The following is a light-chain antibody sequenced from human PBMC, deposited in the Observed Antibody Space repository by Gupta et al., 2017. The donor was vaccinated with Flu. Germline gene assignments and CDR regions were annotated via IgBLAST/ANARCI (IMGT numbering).Light chain of an antibody. CDR1: DSIRKY. V-gene: IGKV1-39*01. CDR3: QQTDSNPLLT. Sequence: SPYAVVGDRGTITGRGRDSIRKYLSWFKQKPTKAPKLLVYAASSWQSGVTTRFSGCGFGKHLTLTNSSRQQEDFAGYFSQQTDSNPLLTFGHGTKVDIK. J-gene: IGKJ1*01. CDR2: AAS.